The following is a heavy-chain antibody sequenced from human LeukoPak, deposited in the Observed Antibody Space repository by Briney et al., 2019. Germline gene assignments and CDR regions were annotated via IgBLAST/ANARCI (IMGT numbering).Heavy chain of an antibody. Sequence: GGSLRLSCAASGFTFSSYAMSWVRQAPGKGLEWVSAISGSGGSTYYADSVKGRFTISRDNSKNTLYLQMNSLRAEDTAVYYCAKGGYCSSTSCSDDAFDIWGQGTMVTVSS. V-gene: IGHV3-23*01. CDR3: AKGGYCSSTSCSDDAFDI. CDR1: GFTFSSYA. CDR2: ISGSGGST. J-gene: IGHJ3*02. D-gene: IGHD2-2*01.